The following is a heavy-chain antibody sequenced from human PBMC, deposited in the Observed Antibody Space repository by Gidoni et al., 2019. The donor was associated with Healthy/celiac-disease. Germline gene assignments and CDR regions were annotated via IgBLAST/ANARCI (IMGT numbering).Heavy chain of an antibody. D-gene: IGHD3-10*01. Sequence: QVELVQSGGEVHKPGSSVQVSCKASAGTFSSYASSWVRQAPGQGLEWMGGIIPILGTANYAQKFQGRVTITADESTSTAYMELSSLRSEDTAVYYCAREIGLRCFDYWGQGTLVTVSS. CDR2: IIPILGTA. CDR1: AGTFSSYA. J-gene: IGHJ4*02. CDR3: AREIGLRCFDY. V-gene: IGHV1-69*01.